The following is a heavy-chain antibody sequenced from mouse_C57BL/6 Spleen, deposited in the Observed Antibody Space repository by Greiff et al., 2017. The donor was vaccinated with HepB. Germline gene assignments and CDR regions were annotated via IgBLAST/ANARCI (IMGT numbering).Heavy chain of an antibody. J-gene: IGHJ4*01. CDR3: REWLLREAMDY. Sequence: VHVKQSGPELVKPGASVKMSCKASGYTFTDYYMHWVKQKPGKGLEWIGEIYPGSGNTYYNEKFKAKATLTADTSSITAYMQLSSLTSEDSAVYFCAREWLLREAMDYWGQGTSVTVSS. D-gene: IGHD2-3*01. CDR2: YPGSGNTY. CDR1: YTFTDYYM. V-gene: IGHV1-83*01.